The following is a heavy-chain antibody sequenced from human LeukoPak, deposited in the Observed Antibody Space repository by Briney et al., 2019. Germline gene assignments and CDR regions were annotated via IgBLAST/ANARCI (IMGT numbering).Heavy chain of an antibody. CDR1: GGSFSGYY. Sequence: PSETLSLTCAVYGGSFSGYYWSWIRQPPGKGREWIGEINHSGSTNYNPSLKCRVTISVDTSKNQFSLKLSSVTAADTAVYYCARLPFLGRWFDPWGQGTLVSVSS. CDR3: ARLPFLGRWFDP. V-gene: IGHV4-34*01. J-gene: IGHJ5*02. CDR2: INHSGST. D-gene: IGHD7-27*01.